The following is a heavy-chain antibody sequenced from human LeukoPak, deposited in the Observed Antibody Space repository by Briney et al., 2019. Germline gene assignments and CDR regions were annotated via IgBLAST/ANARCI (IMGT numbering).Heavy chain of an antibody. CDR2: ISSSSSTI. Sequence: LEWVSYISSSSSTIYYADSVKGRFTISRDNAKNSLYLQMNSLRAEDTAVYYCARVDGMDVWGQGTTVTVSS. CDR3: ARVDGMDV. J-gene: IGHJ6*02. V-gene: IGHV3-48*01.